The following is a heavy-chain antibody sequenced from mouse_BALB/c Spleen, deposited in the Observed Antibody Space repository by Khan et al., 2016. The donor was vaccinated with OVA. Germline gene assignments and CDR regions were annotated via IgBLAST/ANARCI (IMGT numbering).Heavy chain of an antibody. J-gene: IGHJ3*01. V-gene: IGHV1S132*01. CDR2: IFPGTGTT. Sequence: QVQLKQSGAELVKPGASVKLSCKTSGYTFTSYWIQWVKQRPGQGLGWIGQIFPGTGTTYYNENFKGKATLTVDTSSNTAYMQFSSLTSEDSAVYLCARGYFGNYECAYWGQGTLVTVSP. D-gene: IGHD2-1*01. CDR3: ARGYFGNYECAY. CDR1: GYTFTSYW.